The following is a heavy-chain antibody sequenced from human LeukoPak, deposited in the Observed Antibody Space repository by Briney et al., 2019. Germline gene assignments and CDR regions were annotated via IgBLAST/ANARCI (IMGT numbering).Heavy chain of an antibody. J-gene: IGHJ5*02. Sequence: GASVKVSCKASGYTFTSYGVSWVRQAPGQGLEWMGWISAYNGNTNYAQKLQGRVTMTTDTSTSTAYMELRSLRSDDTAVYYCARLHDYGAYGVAWFDPWGQGTLVTVSS. V-gene: IGHV1-18*01. CDR2: ISAYNGNT. CDR3: ARLHDYGAYGVAWFDP. D-gene: IGHD4-17*01. CDR1: GYTFTSYG.